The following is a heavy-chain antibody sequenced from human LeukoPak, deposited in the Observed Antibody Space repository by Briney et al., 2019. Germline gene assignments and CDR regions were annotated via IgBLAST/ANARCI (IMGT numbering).Heavy chain of an antibody. V-gene: IGHV5-51*01. CDR1: GDSFTTYW. Sequence: NPGESLKISCKGSGDSFTTYWIGWVRQMPGKGLEWMGIIYPGDSDTRYSPSFQGQVTISADKSISTAYLQWSSLKASDTAMYYCAGHSYCSSTTCYYYYGMDVWGQGTTVTVFS. CDR2: IYPGDSDT. D-gene: IGHD2-2*01. J-gene: IGHJ6*02. CDR3: AGHSYCSSTTCYYYYGMDV.